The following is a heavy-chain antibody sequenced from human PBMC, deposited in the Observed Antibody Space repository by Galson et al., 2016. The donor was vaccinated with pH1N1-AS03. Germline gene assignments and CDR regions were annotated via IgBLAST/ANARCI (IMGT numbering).Heavy chain of an antibody. CDR3: ARGVGFGDPTPEGYYLDV. CDR1: GYIFSGFD. Sequence: SVKVSCKAFGYIFSGFDINWVREAPGQGLQWVAYVNPRNGKTGSADRFQGRITITRDPSINTAYMEVTRLTSEDTAIYYCARGVGFGDPTPEGYYLDVWGKGTTVTVS. CDR2: VNPRNGKT. J-gene: IGHJ6*03. D-gene: IGHD3-10*01. V-gene: IGHV1-8*01.